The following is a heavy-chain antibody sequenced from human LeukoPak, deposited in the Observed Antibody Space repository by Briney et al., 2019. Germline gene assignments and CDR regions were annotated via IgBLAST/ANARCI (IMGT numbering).Heavy chain of an antibody. CDR2: IWYDGTNK. CDR1: GFTFNSYA. Sequence: GTSLRLSCAASGFTFNSYAMPWVRQAPGKGLEWVAVIWYDGTNKYYTDSVKGRFTISRDNSKNTVYLQMNRLRAEDTAVYYCASDILTGYNETNFWGQGTLVTVSS. CDR3: ASDILTGYNETNF. D-gene: IGHD3-9*01. V-gene: IGHV3-33*01. J-gene: IGHJ4*02.